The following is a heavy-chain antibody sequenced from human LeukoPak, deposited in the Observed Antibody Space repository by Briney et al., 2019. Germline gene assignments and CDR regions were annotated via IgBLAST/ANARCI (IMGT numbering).Heavy chain of an antibody. Sequence: GGSLRLSCAASGFTFSNAWMSWVRQAPGKGLEWVGRIKSKTDGGTTEYAAPVKGRFTISRDDSKNTLFLQMNSLKTEDTAVYYCTTSGSSSGSDYWGQGTLVTVSS. CDR1: GFTFSNAW. J-gene: IGHJ4*02. CDR2: IKSKTDGGTT. D-gene: IGHD1-26*01. CDR3: TTSGSSSGSDY. V-gene: IGHV3-15*01.